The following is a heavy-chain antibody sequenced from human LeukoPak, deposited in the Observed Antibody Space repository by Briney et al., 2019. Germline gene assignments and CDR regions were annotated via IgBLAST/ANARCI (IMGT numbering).Heavy chain of an antibody. D-gene: IGHD5-18*01. CDR2: ISYIGNT. V-gene: IGHV4-59*01. CDR3: ARSTVDTAMVLGY. Sequence: SETLSLTCTVSGGSISTYYWSWIRQPPGKGLEWIGYISYIGNTKYNPSLKSRVTISIDTSKNQLSLKLSSVTAADTAVYYCARSTVDTAMVLGYWGQGTLITVSS. CDR1: GGSISTYY. J-gene: IGHJ4*02.